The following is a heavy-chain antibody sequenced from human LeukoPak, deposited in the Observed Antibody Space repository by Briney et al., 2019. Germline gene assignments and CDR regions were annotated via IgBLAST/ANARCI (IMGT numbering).Heavy chain of an antibody. CDR2: INQDDSQI. Sequence: PGGSLRLSCAASGFTFNKYWLTWVRQAPGKGLEWVANINQDDSQIYYVESVEGRFTITRDNSKNSLHLQMNSLRAEDTTIYYCARGYYYSGTSYLSFFAYWGQGTLVTVSS. D-gene: IGHD3-10*01. CDR1: GFTFNKYW. CDR3: ARGYYYSGTSYLSFFAY. V-gene: IGHV3-7*01. J-gene: IGHJ4*02.